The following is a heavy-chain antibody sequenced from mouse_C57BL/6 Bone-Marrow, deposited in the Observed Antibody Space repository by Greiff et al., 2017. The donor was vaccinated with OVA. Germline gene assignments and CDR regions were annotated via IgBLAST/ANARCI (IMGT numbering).Heavy chain of an antibody. CDR1: GYTFTSYW. V-gene: IGHV1-69*01. CDR3: AREVYDYSWFSY. D-gene: IGHD2-4*01. Sequence: QVQLQQPGAELVMPGASVKLSCKASGYTFTSYWMHWVKQRPGQGLEWIGEIDPSDSYTNYNQKFKGKSTLTVDKSSSTAYMQLSSLTSEDSAVYYCAREVYDYSWFSYWGQGTLVTVSA. CDR2: IDPSDSYT. J-gene: IGHJ3*01.